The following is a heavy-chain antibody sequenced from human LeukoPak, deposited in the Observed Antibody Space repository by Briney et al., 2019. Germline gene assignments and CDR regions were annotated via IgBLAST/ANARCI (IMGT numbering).Heavy chain of an antibody. V-gene: IGHV3-21*01. CDR3: ARGGYCSSTSCYGWSDY. J-gene: IGHJ4*02. Sequence: GGSLRLSCAASGFTFSSYSMNWVRQAPGKGLEWVSSISSSSSYIYYADSVKGRFTISRDNAKNSLYLQMNSLRAEDTAVYYCARGGYCSSTSCYGWSDYWGQGTLVTVSS. CDR2: ISSSSSYI. CDR1: GFTFSSYS. D-gene: IGHD2-2*03.